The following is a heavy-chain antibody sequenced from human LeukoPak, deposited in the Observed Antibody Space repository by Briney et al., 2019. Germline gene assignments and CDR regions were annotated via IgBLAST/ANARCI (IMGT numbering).Heavy chain of an antibody. J-gene: IGHJ4*02. D-gene: IGHD3-9*01. CDR3: ARTSTADFDWLPSFDY. V-gene: IGHV4-38-2*02. Sequence: SETLSLTCTVSGYSISSGYYWGWIRQPPGKGLEWSGSIYHSGSTYYNPSLKSRVTISVDTSKNQFSLKLSSVTAADTAVYYCARTSTADFDWLPSFDYWGQGTLVTVSS. CDR2: IYHSGST. CDR1: GYSISSGYY.